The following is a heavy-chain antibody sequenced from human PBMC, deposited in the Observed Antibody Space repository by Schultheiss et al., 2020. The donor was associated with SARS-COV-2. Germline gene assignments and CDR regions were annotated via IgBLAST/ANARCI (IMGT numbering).Heavy chain of an antibody. CDR3: ARDASTAMVIYY. Sequence: GESLKISCAASGFTFSSYAMHWVRQAPGKGLEWVAVIYYDGSNKNYADSVKGRFTISRDNSKNTLYLQMNSLRAEDTAVYYCARDASTAMVIYYWGQGTLVTVSS. D-gene: IGHD5-18*01. J-gene: IGHJ4*02. CDR1: GFTFSSYA. CDR2: IYYDGSNK. V-gene: IGHV3-30*04.